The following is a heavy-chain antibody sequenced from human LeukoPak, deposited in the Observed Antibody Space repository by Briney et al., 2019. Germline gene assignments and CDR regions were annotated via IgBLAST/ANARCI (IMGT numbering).Heavy chain of an antibody. CDR3: ARDGRYGNFDF. D-gene: IGHD5-24*01. Sequence: PGGSLRLSCAASGFTVSSTYMNWVRQAPGKGLEWVSVIFGGGGTYYADSVKGRFTISRDNAKNTLYLQMNSLRAEDTAVYSCARDGRYGNFDFWGQGTLVTVSS. CDR2: IFGGGGT. J-gene: IGHJ4*02. CDR1: GFTVSSTY. V-gene: IGHV3-66*01.